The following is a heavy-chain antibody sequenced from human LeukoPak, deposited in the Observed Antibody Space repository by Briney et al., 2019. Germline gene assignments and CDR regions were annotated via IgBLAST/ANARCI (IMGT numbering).Heavy chain of an antibody. CDR3: TTPSSSSFKS. J-gene: IGHJ5*02. D-gene: IGHD6-13*01. CDR2: IKQDGSEK. V-gene: IGHV3-7*05. CDR1: GFTFSSYW. Sequence: PGGSLRLSCAAFGFTFSSYWMSWVRQAPGKGLEWVANIKQDGSEKYYVDSVKGRFTISRDNAKNSLYLQMNSLKTEDTAVYYCTTPSSSSFKSWGQGTLVTVSS.